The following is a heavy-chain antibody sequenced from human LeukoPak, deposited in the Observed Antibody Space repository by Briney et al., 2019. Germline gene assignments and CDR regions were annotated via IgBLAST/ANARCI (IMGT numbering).Heavy chain of an antibody. CDR2: IIPIFGTA. CDR3: ARYGSSSSAVDY. Sequence: SVKVSCKASGGTFSSYAISWVRQAPGQGLEWMGRIIPIFGTANYAQKFQGRVTITTDESTSTAYLELSSLRSEDTAVYYCARYGSSSSAVDYWGQGTLVTVSS. J-gene: IGHJ4*02. V-gene: IGHV1-69*05. CDR1: GGTFSSYA. D-gene: IGHD6-6*01.